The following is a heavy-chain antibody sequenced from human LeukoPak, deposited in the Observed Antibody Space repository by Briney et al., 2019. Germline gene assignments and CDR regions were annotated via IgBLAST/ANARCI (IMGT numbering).Heavy chain of an antibody. V-gene: IGHV3-23*01. Sequence: GGSLRLSCAASGFTFRSYDMSWVRQAPGKGLEWVSDITGTGGNTYYADSVKGRFTISRDNSKNTLYLQMNSLRDEDTAIYYCAKVKDTSGSRFDYWGQGTLVTVSS. CDR1: GFTFRSYD. D-gene: IGHD3-22*01. CDR3: AKVKDTSGSRFDY. CDR2: ITGTGGNT. J-gene: IGHJ4*02.